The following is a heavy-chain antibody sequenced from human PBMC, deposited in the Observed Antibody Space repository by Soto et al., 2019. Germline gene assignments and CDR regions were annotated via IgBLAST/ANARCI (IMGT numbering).Heavy chain of an antibody. V-gene: IGHV4-4*07. D-gene: IGHD1-1*01. CDR1: GASINTYY. CDR3: VRDGTKTLRDWFDP. Sequence: KTSETLSLTCNVSGASINTYYWSWIRKSAGKGLEWIGRIYATGTTDYNPSLKSRVMMSVGTSKKQFSLKLRSVTAADTAVYYCVRDGTKTLRDWFDPWGQGISVTVSS. J-gene: IGHJ5*02. CDR2: IYATGTT.